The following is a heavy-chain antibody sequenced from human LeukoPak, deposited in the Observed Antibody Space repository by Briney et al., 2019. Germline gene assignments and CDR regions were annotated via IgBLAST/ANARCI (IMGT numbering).Heavy chain of an antibody. D-gene: IGHD3-10*01. CDR1: GFTFSNAW. V-gene: IGHV3-15*01. CDR3: TTAYVLLWFGELLPHTFDY. CDR2: IKSKTDGGTT. J-gene: IGHJ4*02. Sequence: GGSLRLSCAASGFTFSNAWMSWVRQAPGKGLEWVGRIKSKTDGGTTDYAAPVKGRFTISRDDSKNTLYLQMNSLKTEDTAVYYCTTAYVLLWFGELLPHTFDYWGQGTLVTVSS.